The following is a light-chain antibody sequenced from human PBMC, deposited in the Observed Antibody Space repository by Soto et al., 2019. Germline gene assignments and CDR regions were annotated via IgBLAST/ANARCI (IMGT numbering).Light chain of an antibody. V-gene: IGKV3-11*01. CDR2: GAS. CDR1: QSVSTN. J-gene: IGKJ1*01. Sequence: EIVLTQSPGTLSLSPGEGATLSCRASQSVSTNFFAWYQQKPGQAPRLLIYGASNRATGIPARFSGSGSGTDFTLTISSLEPEDFAVYYCQQRSNWPPWTFGQGTKVDIK. CDR3: QQRSNWPPWT.